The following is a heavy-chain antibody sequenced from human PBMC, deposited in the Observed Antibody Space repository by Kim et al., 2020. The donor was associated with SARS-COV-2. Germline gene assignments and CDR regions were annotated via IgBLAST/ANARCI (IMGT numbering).Heavy chain of an antibody. CDR3: AREGSRAYYYGSGNTASSWFDP. D-gene: IGHD3-10*01. V-gene: IGHV4-4*02. CDR1: GGSISSSNW. J-gene: IGHJ5*02. Sequence: SETLSLTCAVSGGSISSSNWWSWVRQPPGTGLEWIVEIYHSGSTNYNPSLKSRVTISVDKSKNQFSLKLSSVTAADTAVYYCAREGSRAYYYGSGNTASSWFDPWGQGTLVTVSS. CDR2: IYHSGST.